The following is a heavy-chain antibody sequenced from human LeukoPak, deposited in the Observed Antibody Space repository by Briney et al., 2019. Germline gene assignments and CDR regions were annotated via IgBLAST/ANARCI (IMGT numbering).Heavy chain of an antibody. J-gene: IGHJ4*02. CDR2: IDYSGIT. V-gene: IGHV4-59*01. CDR3: ARGAHILPYYFDY. Sequence: SEPLSLTCTVSGRSMNIYYWIWIRQPTGGGVEGGGYIDYSGITNYKPSLKSRVTISVDTSKTQFSLKMSSVTAADTAVYYCARGAHILPYYFDYWGQGTLVTVSS. CDR1: GRSMNIYY. D-gene: IGHD3-9*01.